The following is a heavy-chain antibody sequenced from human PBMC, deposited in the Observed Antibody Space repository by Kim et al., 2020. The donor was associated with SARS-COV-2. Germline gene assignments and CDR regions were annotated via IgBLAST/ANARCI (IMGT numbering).Heavy chain of an antibody. CDR3: ARKNYFDS. Sequence: GGSLRLSCAASGFIFSGYWMGWVRQAPGKGLEWVASIEYDGSEKQYVDSVKGRFTISRDNAKNSVNLQMNSLRGEDTGVYYCARKNYFDSWGQGTLVTVSS. CDR1: GFIFSGYW. V-gene: IGHV3-7*01. CDR2: IEYDGSEK. D-gene: IGHD3-10*01. J-gene: IGHJ5*01.